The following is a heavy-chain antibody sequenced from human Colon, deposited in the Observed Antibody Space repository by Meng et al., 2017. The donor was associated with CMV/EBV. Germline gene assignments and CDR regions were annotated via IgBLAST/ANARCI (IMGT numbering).Heavy chain of an antibody. V-gene: IGHV1-69*08. J-gene: IGHJ5*02. CDR3: ARGNSRAYGP. Sequence: SVKVSCKASEDTFTRFTITWVRQAPGQGLEWMGWIIPVIGTPNIAPKFQDRVTITADKSTNTAYMELSSLRSDDTATYYCARGNSRAYGPWGQGTLVTVSS. CDR1: EDTFTRFT. D-gene: IGHD3-10*01. CDR2: IIPVIGTP.